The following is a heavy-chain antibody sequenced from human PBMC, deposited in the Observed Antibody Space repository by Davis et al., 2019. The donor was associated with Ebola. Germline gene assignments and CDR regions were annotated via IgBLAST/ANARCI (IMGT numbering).Heavy chain of an antibody. Sequence: SVKVSCKTSGYTFTNYDINWVRQATGQGLEWMGGIIPIFGTANYAQKFQGRVTITADKSTSTAYMELSSLRSEDTAVYYCASAHYDFWSGYPIIPGGMDVWGQGTTVTVSS. J-gene: IGHJ6*02. CDR1: GYTFTNYD. CDR3: ASAHYDFWSGYPIIPGGMDV. V-gene: IGHV1-69*06. CDR2: IIPIFGTA. D-gene: IGHD3-3*01.